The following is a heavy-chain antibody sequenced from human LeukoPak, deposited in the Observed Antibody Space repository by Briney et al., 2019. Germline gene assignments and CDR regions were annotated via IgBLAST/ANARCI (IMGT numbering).Heavy chain of an antibody. V-gene: IGHV3-53*01. Sequence: GGFLRLSCAASGFTVSSNYMNWVRQAPGKGLEWVSVIYSGGSTYYADSVKGRFTISRDNSKNTLYLQMNSLRAEDTAVYYCAKDTGSVVPAATPIDYWGQGTLVTVSS. CDR1: GFTVSSNY. D-gene: IGHD2-2*01. CDR2: IYSGGST. CDR3: AKDTGSVVPAATPIDY. J-gene: IGHJ4*02.